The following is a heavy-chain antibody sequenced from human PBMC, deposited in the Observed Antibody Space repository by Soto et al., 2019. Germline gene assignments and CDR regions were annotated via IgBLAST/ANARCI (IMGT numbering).Heavy chain of an antibody. CDR1: GFTVSSNY. J-gene: IGHJ4*02. Sequence: TGGSLRLSCAASGFTVSSNYMSWVRQAPGKGLEWVSVIYSGGSTYYADSVKGRFTISRDNSKNTLYLQMNSLRAEDTAVYYCARSGSWLYYFDYWGQGTLVTVSS. D-gene: IGHD2-15*01. CDR3: ARSGSWLYYFDY. CDR2: IYSGGST. V-gene: IGHV3-53*01.